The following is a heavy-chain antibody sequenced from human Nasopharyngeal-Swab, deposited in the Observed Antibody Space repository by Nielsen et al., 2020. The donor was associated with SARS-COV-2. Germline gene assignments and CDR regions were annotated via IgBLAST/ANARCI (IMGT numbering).Heavy chain of an antibody. D-gene: IGHD5-18*01. Sequence: ASVKVSCKASGYTFTSYAMNWVRQAPGQGLEWMGRINPNSGGTNYAQKFQGRVTMTRDTSVSTAHMELSRLRSDDTAVYYCATSRAYTGAGSYGDALDVWGQGTMVTVSS. J-gene: IGHJ3*01. CDR3: ATSRAYTGAGSYGDALDV. CDR2: INPNSGGT. CDR1: GYTFTSYA. V-gene: IGHV1-2*06.